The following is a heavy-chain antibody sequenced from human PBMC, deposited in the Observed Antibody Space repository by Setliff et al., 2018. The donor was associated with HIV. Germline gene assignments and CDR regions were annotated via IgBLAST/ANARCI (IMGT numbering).Heavy chain of an antibody. D-gene: IGHD5-18*01. Sequence: SGPTLVNPTQTLKLTCTFSGFSLTTSGVGVGWIRQPPGKALEWLALIYWDDDKRYSPSLKSRLTITKDTPKNQVVLTMTNMDPVDTATYYCAHWIHRWWYFDLWGRGSLVTVSS. CDR2: IYWDDDK. J-gene: IGHJ2*01. V-gene: IGHV2-5*02. CDR3: AHWIHRWWYFDL. CDR1: GFSLTTSGVG.